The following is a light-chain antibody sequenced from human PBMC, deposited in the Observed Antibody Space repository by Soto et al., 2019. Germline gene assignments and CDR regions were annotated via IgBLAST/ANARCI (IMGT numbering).Light chain of an antibody. J-gene: IGKJ4*01. CDR1: QSVGTQ. CDR3: QHRGSWPLT. CDR2: DAS. V-gene: IGKV3-11*01. Sequence: VLTQSPATLSFSLLEREIISCRDSQSVGTQLAWYQQRPGQAPSLLIDDASNMVTGNPARFSVIGSWTHFTLTISSLEPEEFAVYHCQHRGSWPLTFGGGTKVEIK.